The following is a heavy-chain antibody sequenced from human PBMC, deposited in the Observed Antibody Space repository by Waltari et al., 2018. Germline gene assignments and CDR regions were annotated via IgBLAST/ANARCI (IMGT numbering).Heavy chain of an antibody. CDR1: GFTFSSYW. D-gene: IGHD3-3*01. V-gene: IGHV3-7*01. Sequence: EVQLVESGGGLVQPGGSLRLSCAASGFTFSSYWMSWVRQAPGKGLEWVANIKQDGCEECYVDDVKGRFSISRDNAKNSLYVQMKSLRAEDTAVYYCARDPTIFGVVIRGGGYWGQGTLVTVSS. CDR2: IKQDGCEE. J-gene: IGHJ4*02. CDR3: ARDPTIFGVVIRGGGY.